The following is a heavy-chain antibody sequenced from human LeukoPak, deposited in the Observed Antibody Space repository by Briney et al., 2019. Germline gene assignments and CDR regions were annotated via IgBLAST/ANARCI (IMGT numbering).Heavy chain of an antibody. V-gene: IGHV3-72*01. CDR1: GFTFSDHY. D-gene: IGHD1-1*01. Sequence: GRSLRLSCAASGFTFSDHYMDWVRQAPGKGLEWVGRTRDKANRYTTEYAASVKGRFSISTDDSKNSLYLRMNSLKTEDTAVYYCTRGGTGTTGYFYPMDVWGQGTTVTVSS. CDR3: TRGGTGTTGYFYPMDV. CDR2: TRDKANRYTT. J-gene: IGHJ6*02.